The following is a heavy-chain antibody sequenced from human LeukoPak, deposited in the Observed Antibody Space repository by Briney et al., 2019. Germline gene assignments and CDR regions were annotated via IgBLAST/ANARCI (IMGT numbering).Heavy chain of an antibody. J-gene: IGHJ3*01. D-gene: IGHD4-23*01. CDR1: GFTFRSYT. Sequence: GGSLRLSCAASGFTFRSYTMNWVRQAPGKGLEWVSAISGGSDSTYFADFVKGRFTISRDNSKNTLYLQMNSLRAEDTAVYYCGKDPNGNFIGAFDFWGQGTMVTVSS. V-gene: IGHV3-23*01. CDR3: GKDPNGNFIGAFDF. CDR2: ISGGSDST.